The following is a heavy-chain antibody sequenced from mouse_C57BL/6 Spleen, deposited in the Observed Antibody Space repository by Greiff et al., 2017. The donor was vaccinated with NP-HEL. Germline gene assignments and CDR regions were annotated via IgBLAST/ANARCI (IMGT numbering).Heavy chain of an antibody. Sequence: VQLKQSGPGLVKPSQSLSLTCSVTGYSITSGYYWNWIRQFPGNKLEWMGYISYDGSNNYNPSLNNRSSSTRDTSKNQFFLNLNAVTTEDTATYYCARTCQLRRPFAYWGQGTLVTVSA. CDR1: GYSITSGYY. CDR3: ARTCQLRRPFAY. CDR2: ISYDGSN. J-gene: IGHJ3*01. V-gene: IGHV3-6*01. D-gene: IGHD3-2*02.